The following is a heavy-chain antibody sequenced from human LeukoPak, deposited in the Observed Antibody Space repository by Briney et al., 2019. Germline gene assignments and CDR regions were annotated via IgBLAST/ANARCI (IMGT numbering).Heavy chain of an antibody. V-gene: IGHV1-8*03. CDR3: ARVRASYGSGSLDY. D-gene: IGHD3-10*01. J-gene: IGHJ4*02. CDR1: GYTFTSYD. CDR2: MNPNSGNT. Sequence: ASGKVSCKASGYTFTSYDINWVRQATGQGLEWMGWMNPNSGNTGYAQKFQGRVTITRNTSISTAYMELSSLRSEDTAVYYCARVRASYGSGSLDYWGQGTLVTVSS.